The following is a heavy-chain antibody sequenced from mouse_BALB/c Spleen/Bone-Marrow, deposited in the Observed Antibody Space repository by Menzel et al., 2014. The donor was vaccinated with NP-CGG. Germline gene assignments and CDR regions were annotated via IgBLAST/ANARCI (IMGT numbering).Heavy chain of an antibody. J-gene: IGHJ1*01. CDR2: IFPGDSTT. D-gene: IGHD1-2*01. Sequence: SGVELVKPGASVKLSCKASGNTFTSYDINWVRQRPEQGLEWIGWIFPGDSTTKYNEKFKGKALLSTDKSSSTVHMQLSRLTSEDSAVYFCVRSRLRDWYFDVWGAGTTVTISS. CDR1: GNTFTSYD. CDR3: VRSRLRDWYFDV. V-gene: IGHV1S56*01.